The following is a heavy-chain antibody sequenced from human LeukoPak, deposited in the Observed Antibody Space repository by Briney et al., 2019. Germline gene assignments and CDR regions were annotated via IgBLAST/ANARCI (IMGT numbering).Heavy chain of an antibody. J-gene: IGHJ4*02. CDR1: GGSISSGGYS. V-gene: IGHV4-30-2*03. D-gene: IGHD3-10*01. CDR2: IYHSGST. CDR3: ARPYYGSGSSLIDY. Sequence: SQTLSLTCAVSGGSISSGGYSWSWIRQPPGKGLEWIGYIYHSGSTYYNPSLKSRVTISVDTSKNQFSLKLSSVTAADTAVYYCARPYYGSGSSLIDYWGQGTLVTVSS.